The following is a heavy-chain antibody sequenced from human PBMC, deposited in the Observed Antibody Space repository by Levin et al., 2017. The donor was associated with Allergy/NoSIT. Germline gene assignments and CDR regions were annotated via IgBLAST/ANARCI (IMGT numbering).Heavy chain of an antibody. CDR3: ARATEDKRSYGGGYYYYYYGMDV. V-gene: IGHV1-69*13. J-gene: IGHJ6*02. D-gene: IGHD3-10*01. CDR2: IIPIFGTA. CDR1: GGTFSSYA. Sequence: ASVKVSCKASGGTFSSYAISWVRQAPGQGLEWMGGIIPIFGTANYAQKFQGRVTITADESTSTAYMELSSLRSEDTAVYYCARATEDKRSYGGGYYYYYYGMDVWGQGTTVTVSS.